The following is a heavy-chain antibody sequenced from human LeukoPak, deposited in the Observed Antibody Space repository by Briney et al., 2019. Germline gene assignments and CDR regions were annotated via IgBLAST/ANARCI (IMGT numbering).Heavy chain of an antibody. Sequence: PGGSLRLSCAASGFTFSSYWMHWVRQAPGKGLVWVSRINSDGSSTSYADSVKGRFTISRDNAKNTLYLQMNSLRAEDTAVYYRARVDYDILTGYYYMDVWGKGTTVTISS. J-gene: IGHJ6*03. CDR3: ARVDYDILTGYYYMDV. V-gene: IGHV3-74*01. CDR1: GFTFSSYW. D-gene: IGHD3-9*01. CDR2: INSDGSST.